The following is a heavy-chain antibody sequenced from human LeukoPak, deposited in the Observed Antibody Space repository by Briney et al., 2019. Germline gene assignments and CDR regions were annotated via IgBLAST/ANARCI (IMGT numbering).Heavy chain of an antibody. CDR1: GGSISSGGYS. CDR3: AGGGDSSGFYYYFAS. Sequence: PSETLSLTCTVSGGSISSGGYSWNWIRQPPGEDLEWIGYIYHSGNTYYNPSLKSRVTISVDRSKNQFSLKLTSVTAADTAVYYCAGGGDSSGFYYYFASWAQETLAT. D-gene: IGHD3-22*01. CDR2: IYHSGNT. J-gene: IGHJ4*02. V-gene: IGHV4-30-2*01.